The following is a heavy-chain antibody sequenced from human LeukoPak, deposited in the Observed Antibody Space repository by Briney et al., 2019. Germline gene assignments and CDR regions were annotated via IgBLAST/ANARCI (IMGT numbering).Heavy chain of an antibody. J-gene: IGHJ4*02. Sequence: GGSLRLSCAASGFTFSSYGMSWVRQAPGKRLEWVSAISGSGGSTYYADSVKGRFTISRDNSKNTLYLQMNSLRAEDTAVYYCAKDQTYYDYVWGSYREKTFDYWGQGTLVTVSS. CDR3: AKDQTYYDYVWGSYREKTFDY. V-gene: IGHV3-23*01. D-gene: IGHD3-16*02. CDR1: GFTFSSYG. CDR2: ISGSGGST.